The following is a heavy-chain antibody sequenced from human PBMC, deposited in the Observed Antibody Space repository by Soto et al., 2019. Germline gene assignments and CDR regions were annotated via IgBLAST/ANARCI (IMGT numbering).Heavy chain of an antibody. D-gene: IGHD5-18*01. CDR3: ARPLYSYGPMDV. V-gene: IGHV4-61*01. J-gene: IGHJ6*02. CDR2: IYYSGST. CDR1: GGSVSSGSYY. Sequence: QVQLQESGPGLVKPSETLSLTCTVSGGSVSSGSYYWSWIRQPPGKGLEWIGYIYYSGSTNYNPPLKSRVTISVDTSKHQFSLKLSSVTAADTAVYYCARPLYSYGPMDVWGQGTTVTVSS.